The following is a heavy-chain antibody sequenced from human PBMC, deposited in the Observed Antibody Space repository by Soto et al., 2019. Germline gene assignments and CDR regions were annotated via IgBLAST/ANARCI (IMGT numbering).Heavy chain of an antibody. Sequence: QVKLVQSGAEVKKPGASVMVSCKASGGTFSSYAIIWVRQAPGQGLEWMGGIIPIFGTANYSQKFQGRVTITADESTSTAYMELSSLRPEDTAVYYCARRGGGDYFSWGQGTLVTVSS. CDR1: GGTFSSYA. V-gene: IGHV1-69*01. CDR3: ARRGGGDYFS. J-gene: IGHJ5*02. CDR2: IIPIFGTA. D-gene: IGHD4-17*01.